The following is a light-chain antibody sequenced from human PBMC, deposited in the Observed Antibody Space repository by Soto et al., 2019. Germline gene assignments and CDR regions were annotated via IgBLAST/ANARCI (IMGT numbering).Light chain of an antibody. J-gene: IGKJ4*01. Sequence: DIQMTQSPSSLSASVGDRVTITCRASQSISSYLNWYQQKPGKAPKLLTYAASSLQSGVPSRFSGSGSGTDFTLTISSLQPEDFATYYCQQSYSTPLLTFGGGTKVDIK. V-gene: IGKV1-39*01. CDR2: AAS. CDR1: QSISSY. CDR3: QQSYSTPLLT.